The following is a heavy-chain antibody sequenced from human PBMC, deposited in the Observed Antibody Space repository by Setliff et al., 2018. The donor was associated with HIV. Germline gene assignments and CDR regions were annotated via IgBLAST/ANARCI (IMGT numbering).Heavy chain of an antibody. CDR1: RFSFTTYW. CDR3: ATVDPNYGDYVNS. Sequence: HGASLKISCKGSRFSFTTYWIAWVRQMPGKGLEWMGIVYPGDSDTRYSPSFQGQVTISAAKSISTAYLHWSSLKASDTAMYYCATVDPNYGDYVNSWGQGTLVTSPQ. D-gene: IGHD4-17*01. J-gene: IGHJ4*02. CDR2: VYPGDSDT. V-gene: IGHV5-51*01.